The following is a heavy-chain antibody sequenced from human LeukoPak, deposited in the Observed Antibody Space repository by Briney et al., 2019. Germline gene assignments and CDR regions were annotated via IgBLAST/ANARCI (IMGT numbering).Heavy chain of an antibody. CDR1: GFTFSSYW. Sequence: GGSLRLSCAASGFTFSSYWMHWVRQARGEGLVWVSRINSDGSSTSYADSVKGRFTISRDNAKNTLYLQMNSLRAEDTAVYYCARDFTVTRYYYYYMDVWGKGTTVTVSS. V-gene: IGHV3-74*01. CDR2: INSDGSST. CDR3: ARDFTVTRYYYYYMDV. J-gene: IGHJ6*03. D-gene: IGHD4-11*01.